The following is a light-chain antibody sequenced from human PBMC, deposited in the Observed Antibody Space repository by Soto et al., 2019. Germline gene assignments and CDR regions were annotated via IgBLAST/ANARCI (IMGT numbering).Light chain of an antibody. CDR2: GAS. J-gene: IGKJ5*01. CDR1: QFVSSN. CDR3: QQYHNWPPIT. Sequence: EIVLTQSPDTLSLSPGERATLSCRASQFVSSNLAWYQQKPGQAPRLLIYGASTRATGIPARFSGSGSGTEFTLTISNLQSEDFAVYFCQQYHNWPPITFGQGTRLEIK. V-gene: IGKV3D-15*01.